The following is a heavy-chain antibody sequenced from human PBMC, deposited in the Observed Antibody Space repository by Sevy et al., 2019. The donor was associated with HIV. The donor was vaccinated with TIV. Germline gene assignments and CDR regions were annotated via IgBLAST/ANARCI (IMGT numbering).Heavy chain of an antibody. CDR1: GGSISSGGYY. Sequence: SETLSLTCTVSGGSISSGGYYWSWIRQHPGKGLEGIGYIYYSGSTYYNPSLKSRVTISVDTSKNQFSLKLSSVTAADTAVYYCAREGVGYCSGGSCYSTYYFGMDVWGQGTTVTVSS. J-gene: IGHJ6*02. CDR2: IYYSGST. D-gene: IGHD2-15*01. V-gene: IGHV4-31*03. CDR3: AREGVGYCSGGSCYSTYYFGMDV.